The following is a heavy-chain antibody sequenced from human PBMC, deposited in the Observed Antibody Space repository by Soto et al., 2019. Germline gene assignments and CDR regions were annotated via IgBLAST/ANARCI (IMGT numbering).Heavy chain of an antibody. D-gene: IGHD7-27*01. CDR3: ARDLSWGSNWYYYMDV. Sequence: GGSLRLSCAASGFILSDCAMNWVRQAPGKGLEWVSYISSSSSVIDYADSVKGRFTVSRDNARNSLYLQMNSLRAEDTAVYYCARDLSWGSNWYYYMDVWGKGTTVTVSS. V-gene: IGHV3-48*01. J-gene: IGHJ6*03. CDR1: GFILSDCA. CDR2: ISSSSSVI.